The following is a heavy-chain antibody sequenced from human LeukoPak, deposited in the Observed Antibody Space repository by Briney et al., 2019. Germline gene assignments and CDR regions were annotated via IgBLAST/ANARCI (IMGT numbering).Heavy chain of an antibody. CDR3: TRDSGLSGYYFDH. CDR1: GFTFIRYS. V-gene: IGHV3-48*01. CDR2: VNSESTTI. J-gene: IGHJ4*02. Sequence: GGSLRLSCAASGFTFIRYSLNWVRQAPGKGLEWVAYVNSESTTISYADSVRGRFTISRDNARDSVYLQMNSLRAEDTAVHYCTRDSGLSGYYFDHWGQGTPVTVSS. D-gene: IGHD3-3*01.